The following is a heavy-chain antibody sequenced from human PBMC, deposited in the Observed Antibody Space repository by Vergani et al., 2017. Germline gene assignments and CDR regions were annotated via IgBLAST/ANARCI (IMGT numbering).Heavy chain of an antibody. CDR3: ARDPLHSSSWLGVDY. V-gene: IGHV4-31*03. CDR2: IYYSGRT. CDR1: GGSISSGGYY. Sequence: QVQLQESGPGLVKPSQTLSLTCTVSGGSISSGGYYWSWIRQHPGKGLGWIGYIYYSGRTYYNPSLKSRVTISVDTSKNQFSLKLSSVTAADTAVYYCARDPLHSSSWLGVDYWGQGTLVTVSS. D-gene: IGHD6-13*01. J-gene: IGHJ4*02.